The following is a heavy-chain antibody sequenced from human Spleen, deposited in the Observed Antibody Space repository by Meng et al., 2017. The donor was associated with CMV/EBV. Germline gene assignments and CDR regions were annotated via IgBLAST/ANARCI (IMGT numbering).Heavy chain of an antibody. CDR3: ARDNDY. CDR2: ISHDGSNI. J-gene: IGHJ4*02. CDR1: GFTFSAYS. Sequence: GRSLRLSCAASGFTFSAYSMHWFRQAPGKGLEWVAVISHDGSNINYADSVRGRFCISRDNTKNTLYLQLDSLRPDGTGVFLCARDNDYWGQGTLVTVSS. V-gene: IGHV3-30*12.